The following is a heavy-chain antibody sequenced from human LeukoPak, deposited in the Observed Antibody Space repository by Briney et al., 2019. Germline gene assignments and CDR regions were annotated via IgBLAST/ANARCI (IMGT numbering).Heavy chain of an antibody. V-gene: IGHV4-61*01. J-gene: IGHJ4*02. CDR3: SSLRSDRSGYYNLRIDY. D-gene: IGHD3-22*01. Sequence: SETLSLTCTVSGGSVSCGSYYWSWIRQPPGKGLEWIGYVYYSGSTNYNLSLKSRVTISVDSSKNQFSLKLNSVTAAVTAVYYCSSLRSDRSGYYNLRIDYWGQGTLVTVSS. CDR2: VYYSGST. CDR1: GGSVSCGSYY.